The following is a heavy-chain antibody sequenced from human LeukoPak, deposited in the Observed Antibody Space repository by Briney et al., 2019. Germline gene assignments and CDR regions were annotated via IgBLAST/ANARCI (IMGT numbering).Heavy chain of an antibody. CDR1: GFTFTSSA. Sequence: SVKVSCKASGFTFTSSAMQWVRRARGQRLEWIGWIVVGSGNTNYAQKFQERVTITRDMSTSTAYMELSSLRSEDTAVYYCAADAQDEDAFDIWGQGTMVTVSS. V-gene: IGHV1-58*02. D-gene: IGHD5-24*01. CDR2: IVVGSGNT. CDR3: AADAQDEDAFDI. J-gene: IGHJ3*02.